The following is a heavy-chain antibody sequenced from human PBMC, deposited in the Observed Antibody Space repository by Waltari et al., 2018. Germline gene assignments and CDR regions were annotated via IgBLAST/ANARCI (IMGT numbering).Heavy chain of an antibody. Sequence: EVQLVESGGVVVQPVGSLRLACAASACTFDDYAMPRFRHAPEKGLEWGSGISWNSGSIGYADSVKGRFTISRDNAKNSLYLQMNSLRAEDTALYYCAKDIDQYYGSGSYVDYWGQGTLVTVSS. J-gene: IGHJ4*02. CDR2: ISWNSGSI. CDR3: AKDIDQYYGSGSYVDY. D-gene: IGHD3-10*01. CDR1: ACTFDDYA. V-gene: IGHV3-9*01.